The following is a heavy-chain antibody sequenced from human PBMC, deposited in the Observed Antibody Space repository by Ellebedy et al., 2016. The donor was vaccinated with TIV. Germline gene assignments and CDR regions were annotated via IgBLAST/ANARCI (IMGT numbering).Heavy chain of an antibody. CDR3: ATGGYCSSTSCYVVDHYYGMDV. CDR1: GYTLTELS. J-gene: IGHJ6*02. CDR2: FDPEDGET. Sequence: AASVKVSCKVSGYTLTELSMHWVRQAPGKGLEWMGGFDPEDGETIYAQKFQGRVTMTEDTSTDTAYMELSSLGSEDTAVYYCATGGYCSSTSCYVVDHYYGMDVWGQGTTVTVSS. D-gene: IGHD2-2*01. V-gene: IGHV1-24*01.